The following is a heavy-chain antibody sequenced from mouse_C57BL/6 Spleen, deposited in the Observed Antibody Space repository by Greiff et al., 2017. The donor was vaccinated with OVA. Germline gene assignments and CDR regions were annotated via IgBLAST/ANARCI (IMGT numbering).Heavy chain of an antibody. J-gene: IGHJ2*01. Sequence: DVKVEESEGGLVQPGSSMKLSCTASGFTFSDYYMAWVRQVPEKGLEWVANINYDGSSTYYLDSLKSRFIISRDNAKNILYLQMSSLKSEDTATYYCARDGGDGYYFDYWGQGTTLTVSS. CDR1: GFTFSDYY. D-gene: IGHD2-3*01. CDR3: ARDGGDGYYFDY. V-gene: IGHV5-16*01. CDR2: INYDGSST.